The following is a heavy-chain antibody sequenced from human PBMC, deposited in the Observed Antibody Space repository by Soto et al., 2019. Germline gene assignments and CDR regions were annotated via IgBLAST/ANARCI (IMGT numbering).Heavy chain of an antibody. CDR2: ISWSSVTF. D-gene: IGHD5-12*01. CDR3: AKDHDEDFGYDLDYFDY. CDR1: GFNFDDYA. J-gene: IGHJ4*02. Sequence: EVQLVESGGGLVQPGRSLRLSCAASGFNFDDYAMHWVRQAPGKGLEWVSGISWSSVTFDYVDSVKGRFTISRDNAKNSLYLQMNSLRAEDTAFYYCAKDHDEDFGYDLDYFDYWGQGTLVTVSS. V-gene: IGHV3-9*01.